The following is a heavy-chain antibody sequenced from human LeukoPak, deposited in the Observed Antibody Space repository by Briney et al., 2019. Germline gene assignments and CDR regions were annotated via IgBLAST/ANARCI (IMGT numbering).Heavy chain of an antibody. V-gene: IGHV3-23*01. J-gene: IGHJ2*01. CDR1: GFTFNSYA. CDR2: ITGSGVDT. Sequence: PGGSLRLSCAASGFTFNSYAMSWVRQAPGKGLEWVLAITGSGVDTNYADSVRGRSTISRDNSKNIVYLQMNSLRGEDTAVYYCARAYDYSWYFDLWGPGTLVTVSS. D-gene: IGHD5-12*01. CDR3: ARAYDYSWYFDL.